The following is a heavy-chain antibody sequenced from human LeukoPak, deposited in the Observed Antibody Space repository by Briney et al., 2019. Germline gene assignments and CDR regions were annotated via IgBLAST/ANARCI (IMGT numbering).Heavy chain of an antibody. V-gene: IGHV3-11*04. D-gene: IGHD1-26*01. Sequence: GGSLRLSCAVSGFSFSDYYMSWIRQAPGKGLEWVSYTSSSGSSRYYADSVKGRFTISRDNAKNSLYLQMNSLRADDTAVYYCARALGNQLGHSRSKSAPNDYWGQGTLVTVSS. J-gene: IGHJ4*01. CDR2: TSSSGSSR. CDR1: GFSFSDYY. CDR3: ARALGNQLGHSRSKSAPNDY.